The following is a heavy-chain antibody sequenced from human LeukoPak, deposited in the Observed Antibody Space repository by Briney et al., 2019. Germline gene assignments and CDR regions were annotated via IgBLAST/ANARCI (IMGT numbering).Heavy chain of an antibody. CDR2: IKQDGSEK. CDR1: GFTFSSYW. J-gene: IGHJ4*02. D-gene: IGHD3-22*01. Sequence: SGGSLRLSCAASGFTFSSYWMSWVRQAPGKGLEWVANIKQDGSEKYYVDSVKGRFTISRDNAKNSLYLQMNSLRAEDTAVYYCARTITMIVVVTPFDYWGQGTLVTVSS. V-gene: IGHV3-7*01. CDR3: ARTITMIVVVTPFDY.